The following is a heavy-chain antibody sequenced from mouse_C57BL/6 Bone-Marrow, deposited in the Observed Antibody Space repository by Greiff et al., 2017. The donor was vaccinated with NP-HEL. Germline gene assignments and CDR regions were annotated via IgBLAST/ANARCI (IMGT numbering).Heavy chain of an antibody. D-gene: IGHD1-1*01. CDR2: IYPGNSDT. Sequence: VQLQQSGTVLARPGASVKMSCKTSGYTFTSYWMHWVKQRPGQGLEWIGAIYPGNSDTSYNQKFKGKAKLTADTSASTAYMELSSLTNEDSAVYYCTILYYYGSSSAWFAYWGQGTLVTVSA. CDR1: GYTFTSYW. CDR3: TILYYYGSSSAWFAY. J-gene: IGHJ3*01. V-gene: IGHV1-5*01.